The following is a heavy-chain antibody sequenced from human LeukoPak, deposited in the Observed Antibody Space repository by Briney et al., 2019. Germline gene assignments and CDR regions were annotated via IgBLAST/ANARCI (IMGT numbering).Heavy chain of an antibody. D-gene: IGHD6-19*01. J-gene: IGHJ4*02. V-gene: IGHV3-30*18. Sequence: PGGSLRLSCAASGFTFSSYGMHWVRQAPGKGLEWVAVISYDGSNKYYADSVKGRFTISRDNSKNTLYLQMNSLRAEDTAVYYCAKGLAVYLDYWGQGTLVTVSS. CDR2: ISYDGSNK. CDR1: GFTFSSYG. CDR3: AKGLAVYLDY.